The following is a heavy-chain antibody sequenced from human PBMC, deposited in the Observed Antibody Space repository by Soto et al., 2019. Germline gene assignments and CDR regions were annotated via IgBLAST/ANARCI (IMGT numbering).Heavy chain of an antibody. CDR1: AASLSLGPYT. V-gene: IGHV4-39*01. J-gene: IGHJ5*02. Sequence: SDTLSRTCPFSAASLSLGPYTWGWLRQSPERGLEWIGTISHMGTTYYNASLENRLTISLDTSKMQFTLKLTPVAAADTAVYYCAKYAGGGYDTLTSNWFDPWGQGTLVNVSS. CDR3: AKYAGGGYDTLTSNWFDP. D-gene: IGHD3-3*01. CDR2: ISHMGTT.